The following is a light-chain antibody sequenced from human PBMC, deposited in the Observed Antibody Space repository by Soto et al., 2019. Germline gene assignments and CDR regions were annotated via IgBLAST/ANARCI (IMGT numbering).Light chain of an antibody. CDR2: EVS. Sequence: QSVLTQPASVSGSPGQSITISCTGTSSDDGGYNYVSWYQQHPGKAPKLMIYEVSNRPSGVSNRFSGSKSGNTASLTISGLQAEDEADYYCSSYTSSSTLGVFGGGTKVTVL. J-gene: IGLJ3*02. V-gene: IGLV2-14*01. CDR3: SSYTSSSTLGV. CDR1: SSDDGGYNY.